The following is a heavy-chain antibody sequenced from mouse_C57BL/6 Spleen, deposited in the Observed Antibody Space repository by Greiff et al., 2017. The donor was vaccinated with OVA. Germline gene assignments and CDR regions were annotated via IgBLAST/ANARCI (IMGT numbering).Heavy chain of an antibody. CDR3: ARQGYGYDGDYYARDY. CDR1: GFTFSSYT. CDR2: ISGGGGNP. J-gene: IGHJ4*01. V-gene: IGHV5-9*01. D-gene: IGHD2-2*01. Sequence: DVMLVESGGGLVKPGGSLKLSCAASGFTFSSYTMSWVRQTPEKRLEWVATISGGGGNPYYPDSVKGRFTISRDNAKNTLYLQMSSLRSEDTALYDCARQGYGYDGDYYARDYWGQGTSGTVSS.